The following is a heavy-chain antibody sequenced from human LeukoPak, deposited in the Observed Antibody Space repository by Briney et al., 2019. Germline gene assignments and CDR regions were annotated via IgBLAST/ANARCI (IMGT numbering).Heavy chain of an antibody. D-gene: IGHD1-1*01. Sequence: SETLSLTCTVSGGSISSYYWSWIRQPPGKGLEWIGYIYYSGSTNYNPSLKSRVTISVDTSKNQFSLKLSSVTAADTAVYYCARDHYWNGAFDIWGQGTMVTVSS. J-gene: IGHJ3*02. CDR3: ARDHYWNGAFDI. CDR2: IYYSGST. V-gene: IGHV4-59*01. CDR1: GGSISSYY.